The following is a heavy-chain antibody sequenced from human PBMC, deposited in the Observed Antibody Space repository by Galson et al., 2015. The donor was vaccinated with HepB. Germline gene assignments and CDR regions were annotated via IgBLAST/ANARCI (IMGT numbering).Heavy chain of an antibody. Sequence: SVKVSCKASGYSFTSYGISWVRQAPGHGLEWMGWIRTYSGNTNYAQKFQGRVTMTTDAFTSTAYMELRSLRSDDTAVYYCAREKSTYYDYLWDDYWGQGTLVTVSS. D-gene: IGHD3-16*01. J-gene: IGHJ4*02. CDR3: AREKSTYYDYLWDDY. CDR1: GYSFTSYG. CDR2: IRTYSGNT. V-gene: IGHV1-18*01.